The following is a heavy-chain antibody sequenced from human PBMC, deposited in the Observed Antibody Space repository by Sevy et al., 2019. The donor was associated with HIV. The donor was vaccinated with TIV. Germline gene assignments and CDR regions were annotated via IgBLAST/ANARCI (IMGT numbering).Heavy chain of an antibody. CDR1: GFSISGYD. J-gene: IGHJ4*02. CDR3: AREDIRVAGIGYYFHS. D-gene: IGHD6-19*01. V-gene: IGHV3-33*01. Sequence: GGSLRLSCAASGFSISGYDMHWVRQAPGKGLEWVAVIWYDGTNREYADSVKGRFTISRDNSKNTLYLQMNSLRVEETAVYYCAREDIRVAGIGYYFHSWGQGTLVTVSS. CDR2: IWYDGTNR.